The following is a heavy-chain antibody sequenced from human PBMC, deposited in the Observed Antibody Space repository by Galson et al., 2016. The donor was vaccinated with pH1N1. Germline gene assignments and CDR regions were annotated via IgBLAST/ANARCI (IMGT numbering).Heavy chain of an antibody. D-gene: IGHD3-22*01. J-gene: IGHJ3*02. V-gene: IGHV1-69-2*01. CDR3: AISSSICMILVVTSNDAFDI. CDR1: GYTLTDYY. Sequence: VKVSCKVSGYTLTDYYIHWVQLAPGKGLQWMGVIDPEDVEIIYAERFRGRVTITADTSADTAYMELSSLTSEDPAVYYCAISSSICMILVVTSNDAFDIWGQGTMVTVSS. CDR2: IDPEDVEI.